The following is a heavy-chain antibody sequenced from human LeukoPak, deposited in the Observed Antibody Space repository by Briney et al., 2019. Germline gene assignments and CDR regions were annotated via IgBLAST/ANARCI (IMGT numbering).Heavy chain of an antibody. V-gene: IGHV3-11*01. CDR1: GFTFSDHY. CDR3: ASQVGESPMVY. CDR2: ISSSGSTI. D-gene: IGHD3-10*01. Sequence: PGGSLRLSCAASGFTFSDHYMSWIRQAPGKGLEWVSYISSSGSTIYYADSVKGRFTISRDNAKNSLYLQMSSLRAEDTAVYYCASQVGESPMVYWGQGTLVTVSS. J-gene: IGHJ4*02.